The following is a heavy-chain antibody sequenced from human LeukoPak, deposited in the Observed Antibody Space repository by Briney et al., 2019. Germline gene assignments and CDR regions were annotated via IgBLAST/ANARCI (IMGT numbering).Heavy chain of an antibody. D-gene: IGHD3-22*01. CDR2: VHFSGST. V-gene: IGHV4-4*07. CDR3: TRDESSRDDSGGYHD. CDR1: GASVTSHH. J-gene: IGHJ4*02. Sequence: SETLSLTCAVSGASVTSHHWAWIRQPAGKGLEWVGRVHFSGSTNYNPSLRSRVAISLDKSKNELSLTLKSVSAADTAVYYCTRDESSRDDSGGYHDWGRGVLVTVSS.